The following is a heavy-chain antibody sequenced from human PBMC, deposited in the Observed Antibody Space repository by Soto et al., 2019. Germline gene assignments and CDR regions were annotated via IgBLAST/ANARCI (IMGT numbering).Heavy chain of an antibody. CDR2: ISSSSSTI. D-gene: IGHD1-7*01. V-gene: IGHV3-48*02. CDR3: ARENYAVRTYYGMDV. J-gene: IGHJ6*02. CDR1: GFTFSSYS. Sequence: GGSLRLSCAASGFTFSSYSMNWVRQAPGKGLEWVSYISSSSSTIYYADSVKGRFTISRDNAKNSLYLQMNSLRDEDTAVYYCARENYAVRTYYGMDVWGQGTTVTVSS.